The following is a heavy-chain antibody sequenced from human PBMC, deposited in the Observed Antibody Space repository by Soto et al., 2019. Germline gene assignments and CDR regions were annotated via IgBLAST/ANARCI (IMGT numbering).Heavy chain of an antibody. Sequence: EVQLVESGGGLVKPGGSLRLSCAASGFTFSNAWMSWVRQAPGKGLEWVGRIKSKTDGGTTDYAAPVKGRFIISRDDSKNTLYLQMNSLKTEGTAVYYCSTDEPTHGMDVWGQGTTVTVSS. CDR2: IKSKTDGGTT. V-gene: IGHV3-15*01. CDR3: STDEPTHGMDV. CDR1: GFTFSNAW. J-gene: IGHJ6*02.